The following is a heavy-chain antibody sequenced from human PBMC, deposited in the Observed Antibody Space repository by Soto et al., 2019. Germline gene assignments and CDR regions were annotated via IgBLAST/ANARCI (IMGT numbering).Heavy chain of an antibody. V-gene: IGHV4-31*03. CDR3: AGNIAAAGPFDY. J-gene: IGHJ4*02. D-gene: IGHD6-13*01. CDR2: IYYSGST. CDR1: GGSISSGGYY. Sequence: SETLSLTCTVSGGSISSGGYYWSWIRQHPGKGLEWIGYIYYSGSTYYNPSLKSRVTISVDTSKNQFSLKLSSVTAADTAVYYCAGNIAAAGPFDYWGQGTLVTVSS.